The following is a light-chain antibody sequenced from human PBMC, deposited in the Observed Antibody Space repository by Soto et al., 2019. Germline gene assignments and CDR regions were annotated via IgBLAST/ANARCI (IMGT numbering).Light chain of an antibody. J-gene: IGKJ1*01. V-gene: IGKV3-20*01. CDR1: QTISSSH. Sequence: EIVLTQSPGTLSLSPGERATLSCRASQTISSSHLAWYQQKPGQAPRLLIYGASSRATDIPDRFSGGGSGADFTLTISRLKPEDFAVYYCHHYDSSLRTFGPGTKVEIK. CDR3: HHYDSSLRT. CDR2: GAS.